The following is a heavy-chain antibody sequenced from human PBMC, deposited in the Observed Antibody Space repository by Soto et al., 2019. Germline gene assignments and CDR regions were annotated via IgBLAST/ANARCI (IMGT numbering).Heavy chain of an antibody. V-gene: IGHV4-30-2*06. Sequence: SETLSLTCTVSDGSISTSSYSWGWIRQSPGEGLEWIGYFSHTGRTYYNPSLKSRVIISVDGSKNHLSLKLRSVTAADTAVYYCARLNGDPDSWGQGTLVTVSS. D-gene: IGHD7-27*01. CDR2: FSHTGRT. CDR1: DGSISTSSYS. CDR3: ARLNGDPDS. J-gene: IGHJ4*02.